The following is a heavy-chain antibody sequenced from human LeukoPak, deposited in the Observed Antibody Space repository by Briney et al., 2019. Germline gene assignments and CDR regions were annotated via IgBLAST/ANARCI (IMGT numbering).Heavy chain of an antibody. D-gene: IGHD2-15*01. Sequence: GGSLRLSCAASGFTFSSYAMNRVRQAPEKGLEWISILTNNGANTWYADSVKGRFTISRDNSKNTLYLQMNSLRAEDTAIYYCAKGTLGSCIGPRCYPLDSWGQGTLVTVSS. V-gene: IGHV3-23*01. CDR2: LTNNGANT. CDR1: GFTFSSYA. CDR3: AKGTLGSCIGPRCYPLDS. J-gene: IGHJ4*02.